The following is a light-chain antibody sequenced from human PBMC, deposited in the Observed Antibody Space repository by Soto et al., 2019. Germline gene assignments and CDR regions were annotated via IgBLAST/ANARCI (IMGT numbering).Light chain of an antibody. CDR3: QQYGSSPQT. Sequence: EIVLKQSPDTLSLSPGERATLSCRASQSVKNNYLAWYQQKPGQPPRFLIYDASSRATGIPDRFSGSGSGTDFTLNISRLEPEDFAVYYCQQYGSSPQTFGQGTKVEIK. J-gene: IGKJ1*01. CDR2: DAS. V-gene: IGKV3-20*01. CDR1: QSVKNNY.